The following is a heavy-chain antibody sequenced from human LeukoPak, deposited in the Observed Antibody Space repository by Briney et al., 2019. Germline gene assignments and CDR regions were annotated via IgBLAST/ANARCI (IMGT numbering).Heavy chain of an antibody. CDR3: TRDATDYYYYYMDV. Sequence: GGSLRLSCAASGFTFSDYYMSWIRQAPGKGLGWVSYISSSGSNIYYADSVKGRFTISRDNAKNSLYLQMNSLRAEDTAVYYCTRDATDYYYYYMDVWGKGTTVAVSS. CDR1: GFTFSDYY. V-gene: IGHV3-11*04. D-gene: IGHD2-15*01. CDR2: ISSSGSNI. J-gene: IGHJ6*03.